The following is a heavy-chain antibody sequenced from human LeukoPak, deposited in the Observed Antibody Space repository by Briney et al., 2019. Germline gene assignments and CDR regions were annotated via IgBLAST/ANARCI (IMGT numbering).Heavy chain of an antibody. CDR3: ARAKVFRITIFREAYYFDY. V-gene: IGHV3-11*01. D-gene: IGHD3-3*01. Sequence: PGGSLRLSCTASGFTFSDYYMSWIRQAPGKGLEWVSYISSSGSTIYYGDSVKGRFTMSRDNAKNSLYLQMNSLRSDDTAVYYCARAKVFRITIFREAYYFDYWGQGTLVTVSS. CDR2: ISSSGSTI. J-gene: IGHJ4*02. CDR1: GFTFSDYY.